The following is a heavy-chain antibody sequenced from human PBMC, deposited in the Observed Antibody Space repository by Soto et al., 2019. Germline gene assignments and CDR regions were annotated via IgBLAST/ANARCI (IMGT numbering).Heavy chain of an antibody. CDR1: GGTFSSYA. V-gene: IGHV1-69*13. Sequence: GASVKVSCKASGGTFSSYAISWVRQAPGQGLEWMGGIIPIFGTANYAQKFQGRVTITADESTSTAYMELSSLRSEDTAVYYCARTDYGDPQYFQHWGQGTLVTVSS. CDR3: ARTDYGDPQYFQH. CDR2: IIPIFGTA. D-gene: IGHD4-17*01. J-gene: IGHJ1*01.